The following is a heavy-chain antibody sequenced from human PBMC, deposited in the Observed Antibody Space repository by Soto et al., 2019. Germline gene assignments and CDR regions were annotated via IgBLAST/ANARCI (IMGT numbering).Heavy chain of an antibody. D-gene: IGHD3-3*01. CDR3: ARAGYDFWSGYLPFDY. CDR1: GGSLSSYY. Sequence: SETLSRTCTVAGGSLSSYYWSWMRQPPGKGLEWIGYIYYGGSTNYNPALKSRVTISVDTSKNQFSLKLSSVTAADTAVYYCARAGYDFWSGYLPFDYWGQGTLVTVSS. J-gene: IGHJ4*02. CDR2: IYYGGST. V-gene: IGHV4-59*01.